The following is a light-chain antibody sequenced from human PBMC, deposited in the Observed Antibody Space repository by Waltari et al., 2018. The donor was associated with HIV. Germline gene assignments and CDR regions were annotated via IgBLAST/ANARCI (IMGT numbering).Light chain of an antibody. Sequence: SYALTQPPSVSVSPGQTATITCSGDKLGDKYASWYQQKPGQSPVLVIYQDNKRHSGIPERFSGSNSGNTATLTISGTQAVDEADYYCQAWDSNAPVFGGGTKLTVL. CDR3: QAWDSNAPV. J-gene: IGLJ2*01. CDR1: KLGDKY. CDR2: QDN. V-gene: IGLV3-1*01.